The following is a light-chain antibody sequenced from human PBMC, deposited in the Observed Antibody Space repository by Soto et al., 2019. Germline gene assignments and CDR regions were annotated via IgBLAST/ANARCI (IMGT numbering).Light chain of an antibody. CDR2: GSS. Sequence: EVVLTQSPGTLSLSPGERATLSCRASQSVTNNYFAWYQQKPAQAPRLLIFGSSDRATGTPDRFSGSGSGTDFTRTISRLEPEDCAVYYCQQDGSSPPYTFGQGTKLEIK. CDR1: QSVTNNY. J-gene: IGKJ2*01. V-gene: IGKV3-20*01. CDR3: QQDGSSPPYT.